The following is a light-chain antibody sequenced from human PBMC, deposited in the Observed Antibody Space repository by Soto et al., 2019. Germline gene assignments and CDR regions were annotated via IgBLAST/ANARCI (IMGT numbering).Light chain of an antibody. CDR2: FAS. Sequence: EIVLTQSPATLSVSPGESATLSCRASRSVSSNLAWYQQKPGQSPRLLIYFASTRATGVPARFSGSGSGTEFTLTISSLQSEAFAVYYCQQFKDWPPLTFGGGTKVEIK. CDR1: RSVSSN. CDR3: QQFKDWPPLT. J-gene: IGKJ4*01. V-gene: IGKV3-15*01.